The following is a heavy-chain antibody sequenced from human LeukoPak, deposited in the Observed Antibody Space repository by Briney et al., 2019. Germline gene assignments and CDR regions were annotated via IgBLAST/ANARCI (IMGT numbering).Heavy chain of an antibody. CDR1: GGSISSSSAH. V-gene: IGHV4-39*01. Sequence: SETLSLTCTVSGGSISSSSAHWGWIRQPPGKGLEWIGSIYYSKNTYYNPSLKSRVTISADTSKNQFSLTLGSVSATDTAVYYCVSPRGFSYDYFDYWGQGTLVTVSS. D-gene: IGHD5-18*01. CDR2: IYYSKNT. CDR3: VSPRGFSYDYFDY. J-gene: IGHJ4*02.